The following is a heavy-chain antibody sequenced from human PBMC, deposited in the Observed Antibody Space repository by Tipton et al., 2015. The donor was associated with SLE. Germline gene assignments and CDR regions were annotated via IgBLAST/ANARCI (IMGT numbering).Heavy chain of an antibody. CDR3: ARKIEAVVKHYFDY. J-gene: IGHJ4*02. CDR2: INHSGST. CDR1: GGSFSGCY. Sequence: TLSLTCAVYGGSFSGCYWSWIRQPPGKRLEWIGEINHSGSTNYNPSLKSRVTISVDTSKNQFSLKLTSVTAADTAVYYCARKIEAVVKHYFDYWGQGPLVAVSS. V-gene: IGHV4-34*01.